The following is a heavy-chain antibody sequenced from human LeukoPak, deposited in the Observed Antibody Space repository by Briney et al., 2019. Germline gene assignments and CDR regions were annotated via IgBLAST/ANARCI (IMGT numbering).Heavy chain of an antibody. D-gene: IGHD3-10*02. CDR1: VFTFSIYE. V-gene: IGHV3-48*03. Sequence: PGGSLRLSCAASVFTFSIYEMNCVRHAPGKGLEWVSYISSSGSTIYYADSVKGRFTISRDNAKNSLYLQMNSLRAEDTAVYYCAELGITMIGGVWGKGTTVTISS. J-gene: IGHJ6*04. CDR2: ISSSGSTI. CDR3: AELGITMIGGV.